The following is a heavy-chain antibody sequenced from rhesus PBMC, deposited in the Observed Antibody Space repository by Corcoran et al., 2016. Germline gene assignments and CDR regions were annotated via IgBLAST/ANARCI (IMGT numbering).Heavy chain of an antibody. CDR2: IYGSGSRT. CDR1: GGSIRCSY. V-gene: IGHV4-169*02. J-gene: IGHJ6*01. Sequence: QLQLQESGLGMVKPSETLSVTCAVSGGSIRCSYWRWIRQAPGKGVEWVGYIYGSGSRTNYNPSPKSQVTLSVDTSKNQFSLKLSSVTAADTAVYYCAREEDCSSTYCSSGLDSWGQGVVVTVSS. D-gene: IGHD2-15*01. CDR3: AREEDCSSTYCSSGLDS.